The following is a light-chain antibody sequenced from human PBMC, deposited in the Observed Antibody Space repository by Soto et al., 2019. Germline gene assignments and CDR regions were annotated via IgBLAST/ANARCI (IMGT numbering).Light chain of an antibody. CDR3: SSYTTATTYV. J-gene: IGLJ1*01. V-gene: IGLV2-14*01. Sequence: QSVLTQPASVSGSPGQSITISCTGTRSDVGGYNYVSWYQHHPGKAPKLVIHEVSDRPSGISNRFSGSKSGNTASLTISGLQAEDEADYYCSSYTTATTYVFGTGTKLTVL. CDR1: RSDVGGYNY. CDR2: EVS.